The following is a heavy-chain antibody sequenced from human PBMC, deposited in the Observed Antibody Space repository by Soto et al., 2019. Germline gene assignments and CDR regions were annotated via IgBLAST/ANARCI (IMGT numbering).Heavy chain of an antibody. CDR1: GGSVNSGLYY. V-gene: IGHV4-31*03. Sequence: QVQLQESGPGLVKPSQTLSLTCTISGGSVNSGLYYWTWIRQHPVKGLEWIGYIYSRGNTYYNPSFKTRLSRAVDTSKSQFSLSLSSVTPADTAVYYCARARWGSNSVLEYWGLGPQVTVS. D-gene: IGHD3-16*01. J-gene: IGHJ4*02. CDR2: IYSRGNT. CDR3: ARARWGSNSVLEY.